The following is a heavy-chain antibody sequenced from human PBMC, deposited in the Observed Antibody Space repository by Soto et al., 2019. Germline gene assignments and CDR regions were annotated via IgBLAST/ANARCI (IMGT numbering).Heavy chain of an antibody. CDR1: GYTFTNYY. J-gene: IGHJ5*02. V-gene: IGHV1-46*01. D-gene: IGHD3-10*01. CDR3: ARVSYGGSNLDP. Sequence: QVQLVQSGAEVKKPGASVKVSCETSGYTFTNYYIHWVRQAPGQGLEWMGVINPSGGSPTYAQRFRGRASRTKAPPTAKASMRLRGLSSEDTAVFFWARVSYGGSNLDPWGKETWSPSPQ. CDR2: INPSGGSP.